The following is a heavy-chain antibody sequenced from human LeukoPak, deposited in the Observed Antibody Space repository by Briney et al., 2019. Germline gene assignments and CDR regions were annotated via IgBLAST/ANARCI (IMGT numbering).Heavy chain of an antibody. CDR3: ARMYYYDSSGYYLDY. V-gene: IGHV4-34*01. CDR1: GGSFSGYY. D-gene: IGHD3-22*01. CDR2: INHSGST. J-gene: IGHJ4*02. Sequence: SETLSLTCAVYGGSFSGYYWSWIRQPPGKGLEWIGEINHSGSTNYNPSLKSRVTISVDTSKNQFSLKLSSVTAADTAVYYCARMYYYDSSGYYLDYWGQGTLVTVSS.